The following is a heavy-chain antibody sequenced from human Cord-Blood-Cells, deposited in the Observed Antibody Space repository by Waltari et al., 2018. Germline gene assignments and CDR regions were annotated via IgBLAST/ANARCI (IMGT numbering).Heavy chain of an antibody. CDR1: GGSVSSGSYY. V-gene: IGHV4-61*01. D-gene: IGHD6-19*01. Sequence: QVQLQESGPGLVKPSETLSLTCSVSGGSVSSGSYYWSWIRQPPGKGLEWIGDIHYSGSTNYNPSLKSRVTISVDTSKNQCSLKLRSVTAADTAVYYCARSGSGWYFDYWGQVTLVTVSS. J-gene: IGHJ4*02. CDR3: ARSGSGWYFDY. CDR2: IHYSGST.